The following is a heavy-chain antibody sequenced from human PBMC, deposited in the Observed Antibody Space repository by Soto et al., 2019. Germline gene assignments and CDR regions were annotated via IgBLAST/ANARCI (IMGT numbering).Heavy chain of an antibody. Sequence: SETLSLTCTVSSGSTSTHNWSWIRQTPGKGLEWIGYIYEGGSTGYNPSLESRVTISLDTSTNQLSLKLRSVTAADTAVYYCVRQGIGAQHGLVDVWGQGTTVTVS. CDR3: VRQGIGAQHGLVDV. CDR2: IYEGGST. J-gene: IGHJ6*02. D-gene: IGHD3-10*01. CDR1: SGSTSTHN. V-gene: IGHV4-59*08.